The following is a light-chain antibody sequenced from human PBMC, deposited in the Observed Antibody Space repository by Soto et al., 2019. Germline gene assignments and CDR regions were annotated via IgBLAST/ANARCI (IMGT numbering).Light chain of an antibody. CDR1: QSVSSN. Sequence: EIVMTQSPASLSVSRGERATLSCRASQSVSSNLAWYQHKPGQAPRLLISGASRRATGIPDRFSGAGSGTDFTLTISRLEPEDFALYYCQQHDILPITFGQGTRLEIK. CDR3: QQHDILPIT. V-gene: IGKV3-20*01. J-gene: IGKJ5*01. CDR2: GAS.